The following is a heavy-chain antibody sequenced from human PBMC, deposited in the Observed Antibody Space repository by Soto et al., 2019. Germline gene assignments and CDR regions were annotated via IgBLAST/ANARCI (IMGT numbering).Heavy chain of an antibody. CDR1: GYTFTGYY. Sequence: ASVKVSCKAPGYTFTGYYMHWVRQAPGQGLEWMRWINPNSGGTNYAQKFQGWVTMTRDTSISTAYMELSRLRSDDTAVYYCARVYYYDSSGSGAFDIWGQGTMVTVSS. CDR3: ARVYYYDSSGSGAFDI. D-gene: IGHD3-22*01. J-gene: IGHJ3*02. V-gene: IGHV1-2*04. CDR2: INPNSGGT.